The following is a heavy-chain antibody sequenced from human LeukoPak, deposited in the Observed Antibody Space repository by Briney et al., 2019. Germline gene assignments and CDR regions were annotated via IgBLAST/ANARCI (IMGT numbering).Heavy chain of an antibody. CDR1: GGSISTYY. D-gene: IGHD3-10*01. Sequence: PSETLSLTCTVSGGSISTYYWSWIRQPPGKGLEWIGYVYYSGSTNYNPSLKSRVTISVDTSKNQFSLNLNSVTAADTAVYYCARSELLWFGRVNSGFDYWGQGILVTVSP. V-gene: IGHV4-59*01. CDR3: ARSELLWFGRVNSGFDY. J-gene: IGHJ4*02. CDR2: VYYSGST.